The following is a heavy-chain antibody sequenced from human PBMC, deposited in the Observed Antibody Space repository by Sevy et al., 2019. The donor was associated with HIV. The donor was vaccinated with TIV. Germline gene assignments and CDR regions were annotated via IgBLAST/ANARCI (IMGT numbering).Heavy chain of an antibody. CDR1: GFTFSDYY. D-gene: IGHD1-26*01. CDR2: ISSSGSTI. J-gene: IGHJ5*02. V-gene: IGHV3-11*01. CDR3: ARDPSGGAGATDNWFDP. Sequence: GGSLRLSCAASGFTFSDYYMSWIRQAPGKGLEWVSYISSSGSTIYYADSVKGRFNISRDNAKNSLYLQMNSLRAEDTAVYYCARDPSGGAGATDNWFDPWGQGTLVTVSS.